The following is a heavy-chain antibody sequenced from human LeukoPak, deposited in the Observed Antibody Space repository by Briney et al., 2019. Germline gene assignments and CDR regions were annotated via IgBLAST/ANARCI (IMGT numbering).Heavy chain of an antibody. D-gene: IGHD1-14*01. CDR1: GESVSSNSAT. Sequence: SQTLSLTCALSGESVSSNSATWNWIRQSPSRGLEWLGRTHYRSKWYNDYAPSVESRITINPDTSKNHFSLQLNSVTPEDTAVYYCARSPEPIVKYYYGLDIWGKGTTVTVSS. CDR3: ARSPEPIVKYYYGLDI. CDR2: THYRSKWYN. J-gene: IGHJ6*04. V-gene: IGHV6-1*01.